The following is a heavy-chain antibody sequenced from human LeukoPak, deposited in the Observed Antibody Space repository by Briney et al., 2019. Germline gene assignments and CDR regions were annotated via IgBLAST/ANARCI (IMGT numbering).Heavy chain of an antibody. CDR1: GFTFSSYV. J-gene: IGHJ4*02. D-gene: IGHD3-10*01. CDR2: ISSSSRTI. Sequence: PGGSLRLSCAASGFTFSSYVMNWVRQAPGKGLEWVSYISSSSRTIYYADSVKGRFTISRDNAKNSLYLQMNSLRDEDTAVYYCARDLEGYHYGSENYPQWGQGTLITVSS. V-gene: IGHV3-48*02. CDR3: ARDLEGYHYGSENYPQ.